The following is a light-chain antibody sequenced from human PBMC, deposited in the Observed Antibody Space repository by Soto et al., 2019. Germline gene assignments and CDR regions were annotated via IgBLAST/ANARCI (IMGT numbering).Light chain of an antibody. V-gene: IGKV3-15*01. CDR3: QQYGNSPRT. CDR2: GVS. CDR1: HGDSSN. Sequence: PQSPATLSLLPGKRATPSSTAHHGDSSNLAWYQHIPGQAPRLLIYGVSRRATGIPATFSGSGSGTEFTLTISSLQSEDFAVYYCQQYGNSPRTFGQGTKVDNK. J-gene: IGKJ1*01.